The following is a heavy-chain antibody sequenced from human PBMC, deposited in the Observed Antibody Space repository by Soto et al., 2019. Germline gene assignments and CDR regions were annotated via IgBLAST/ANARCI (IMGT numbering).Heavy chain of an antibody. CDR2: IYYSGST. CDR1: GGSISSSSYY. V-gene: IGHV4-39*01. CDR3: ARHESEYYYGSGSYAFDI. Sequence: SETLSLTCTVSGGSISSSSYYWGWIRQPPGKGLEWIGSIYYSGSTYYNPSLKSRVTISVDTSKNQFSLKLSSVTAADTAVYYCARHESEYYYGSGSYAFDIWGQGTMVTVSS. J-gene: IGHJ3*02. D-gene: IGHD3-10*01.